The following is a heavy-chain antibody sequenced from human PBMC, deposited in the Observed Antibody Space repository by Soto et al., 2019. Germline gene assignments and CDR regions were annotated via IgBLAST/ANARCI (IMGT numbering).Heavy chain of an antibody. CDR1: GYTFTSXG. V-gene: IGHV1-18*01. CDR2: ISAYNGNT. Sequence: ASVKVSCKASGYTFTSXGISWVRQAPGQGLEWMGWISAYNGNTNYAQKLQGRVTMTTDTSTSTAYMELRSLRSDDTAVYYCARRRVIAVAGPYNWFDPWGQGTLVTVSS. J-gene: IGHJ5*02. D-gene: IGHD6-19*01. CDR3: ARRRVIAVAGPYNWFDP.